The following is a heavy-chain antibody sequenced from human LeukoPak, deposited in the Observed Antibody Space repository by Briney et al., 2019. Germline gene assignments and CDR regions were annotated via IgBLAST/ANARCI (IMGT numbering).Heavy chain of an antibody. CDR2: IYSGGST. Sequence: GGSLRLSCAASGFTVSSNYMSWVRQAPGEGLEWVSVIYSGGSTYYADSVKGRFTISRDNSKNTLYLQVNSLRAEDTAVYYCARVPRSSGWTYFDYWGQGTLVTVSS. V-gene: IGHV3-66*01. CDR1: GFTVSSNY. J-gene: IGHJ4*02. CDR3: ARVPRSSGWTYFDY. D-gene: IGHD6-19*01.